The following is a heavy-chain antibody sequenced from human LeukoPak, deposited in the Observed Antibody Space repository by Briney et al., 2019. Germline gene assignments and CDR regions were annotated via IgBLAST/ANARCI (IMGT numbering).Heavy chain of an antibody. J-gene: IGHJ4*02. Sequence: ASVKVSCQTSGYSFSDYYMHWVRQAPGQGLEWMAWINANNGGTELAQKFQGRVTVTRDTSISTVYMELSSLRSDDTAVYYCARSCSGSTCWDFDYWGQGTLVIVSS. V-gene: IGHV1-2*02. CDR3: ARSCSGSTCWDFDY. CDR1: GYSFSDYY. CDR2: INANNGGT. D-gene: IGHD2-15*01.